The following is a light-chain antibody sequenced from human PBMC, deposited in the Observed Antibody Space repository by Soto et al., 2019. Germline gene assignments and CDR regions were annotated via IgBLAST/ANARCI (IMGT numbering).Light chain of an antibody. J-gene: IGLJ2*01. CDR3: SSYSGSSTHGV. Sequence: QSVLTQPASASGSPGQSVTISCTGTSSDVGGYNYVSWYQQHPGKAPKLMIYDVSNRPSGVAPRFSGSKSGNTASLTISGRQPEDEADYYCSSYSGSSTHGVFGGGTKLTVL. CDR2: DVS. V-gene: IGLV2-14*01. CDR1: SSDVGGYNY.